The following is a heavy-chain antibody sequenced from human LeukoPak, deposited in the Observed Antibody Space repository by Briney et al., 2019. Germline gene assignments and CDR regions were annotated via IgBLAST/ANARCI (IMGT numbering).Heavy chain of an antibody. D-gene: IGHD4-17*01. CDR3: ASTSDYVSVYYYYMDV. CDR1: GGTFSSYA. V-gene: IGHV1-69*06. CDR2: IIPIFGTA. Sequence: ASVKVSCKASGGTFSSYAISWVRQAPGQGLEWMGGIIPIFGTANYAQKFQGRVTITADKSTSTAYMELSSLRSEDTAVYYCASTSDYVSVYYYYMDVWGKGTTVTVSS. J-gene: IGHJ6*03.